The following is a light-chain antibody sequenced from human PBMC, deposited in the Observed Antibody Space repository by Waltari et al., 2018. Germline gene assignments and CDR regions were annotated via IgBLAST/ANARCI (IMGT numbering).Light chain of an antibody. J-gene: IGKJ4*01. CDR2: DVS. V-gene: IGKV2-29*02. CDR1: QSLLESDGKTY. CDR3: MQGIHLPLT. Sequence: ETVMTQTPVPLSVTPGPPASMSCKLSQSLLESDGKTYLHWYLQKPGQAPQLLIYDVSSRFSGVPDRFSGSGSGTDFTLRISRVEAEDVGVYYCMQGIHLPLTFGGGTKVEMK.